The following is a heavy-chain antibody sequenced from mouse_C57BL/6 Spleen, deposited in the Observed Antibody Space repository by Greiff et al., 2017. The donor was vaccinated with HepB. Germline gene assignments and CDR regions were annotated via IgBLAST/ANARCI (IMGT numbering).Heavy chain of an antibody. CDR2: IYPGGGYT. CDR1: GYTFTNYW. Sequence: QVQLKQSGAELVRPGTSVKMSCKASGYTFTNYWLGWAKQRPGHGLEWIGDIYPGGGYTNYNEKFKGKATLTADKSSSTAYMQFSSLTSEDSAIYYCAGGTAQATRAWFAYWGQGTQGTVSA. D-gene: IGHD3-2*02. CDR3: AGGTAQATRAWFAY. V-gene: IGHV1-63*01. J-gene: IGHJ3*01.